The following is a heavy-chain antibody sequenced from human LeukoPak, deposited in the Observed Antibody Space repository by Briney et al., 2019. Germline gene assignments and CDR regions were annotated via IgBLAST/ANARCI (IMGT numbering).Heavy chain of an antibody. CDR2: IYSGGST. J-gene: IGHJ5*02. D-gene: IGHD6-6*01. Sequence: PGGSLRLSCHPPGLTARTNYMSWAGQAQGRGLEWVQVIYSGGSTYYADSVKGRFTISRDNSKNTLYLQMNSLRAEDTAVYYCARTSSSSRFIGFDPWGQGTLVTVSS. CDR3: ARTSSSSRFIGFDP. V-gene: IGHV3-53*01. CDR1: GLTARTNY.